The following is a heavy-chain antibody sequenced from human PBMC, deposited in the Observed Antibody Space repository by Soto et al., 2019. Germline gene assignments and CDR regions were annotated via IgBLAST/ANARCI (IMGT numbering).Heavy chain of an antibody. V-gene: IGHV1-58*01. CDR1: GFTFTSSS. CDR2: ITVGTGNT. Sequence: QMQLVQSGPEVKKPGTSVKVSCKASGFTFTSSSVQWVRQARGQRLEWIGWITVGTGNTNYAQKFQERVTITRDMSTSTAYMELSNLRSEDTALYYCAGGDSSGYCGGWGQGTQVTVSS. CDR3: AGGDSSGYCGG. J-gene: IGHJ4*02. D-gene: IGHD3-22*01.